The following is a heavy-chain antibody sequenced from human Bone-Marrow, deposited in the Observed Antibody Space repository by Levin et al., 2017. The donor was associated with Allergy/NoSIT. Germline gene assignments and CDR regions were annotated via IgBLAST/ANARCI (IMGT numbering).Heavy chain of an antibody. CDR1: GFMFSNYG. CDR3: VPQSSMAGAATAN. Sequence: RSGGSLRLSCIASGFMFSNYGMHWVRQVPGKGLEWVAVIWYDGSKKFYADSVKGRFTISRDNSKNALYLQMNSLRVEDTAIYYCVPQSSMAGAATANWGQVTLVTVSS. J-gene: IGHJ4*02. CDR2: IWYDGSKK. D-gene: IGHD6-13*01. V-gene: IGHV3-33*01.